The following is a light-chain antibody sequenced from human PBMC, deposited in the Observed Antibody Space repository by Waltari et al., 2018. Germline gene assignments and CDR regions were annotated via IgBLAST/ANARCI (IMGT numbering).Light chain of an antibody. CDR3: QHYSSYPYS. J-gene: IGKJ2*03. CDR2: KAS. Sequence: TCRASQGISSLLAWFQQKPGKAPKVLIYKASSLEGGVPSRFSGSGSGTEFTLTISSLQPDDFATYYCQHYSSYPYSFGQGTKLEIK. CDR1: QGISSL. V-gene: IGKV1-5*03.